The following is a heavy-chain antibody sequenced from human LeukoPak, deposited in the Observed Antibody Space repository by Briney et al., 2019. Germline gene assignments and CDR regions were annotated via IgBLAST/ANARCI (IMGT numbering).Heavy chain of an antibody. J-gene: IGHJ4*02. V-gene: IGHV3-30*03. CDR3: AVSLRSLVVVTAIPAAFDY. Sequence: HPGGSLILSCAASGFTFSSYGMNWVRQAPGKGLECVAIISYDGSLKYYADSVKGRFTISRDISKNTLYLQMDSLRPEDTAVYYCAVSLRSLVVVTAIPAAFDYWGQGTLVTVSS. CDR1: GFTFSSYG. D-gene: IGHD2-21*02. CDR2: ISYDGSLK.